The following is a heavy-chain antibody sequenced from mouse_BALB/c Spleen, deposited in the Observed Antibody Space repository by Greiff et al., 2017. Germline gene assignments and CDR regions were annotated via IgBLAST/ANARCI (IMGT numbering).Heavy chain of an antibody. D-gene: IGHD2-2*01. CDR2: INPSSGYT. Sequence: VKLMESGAELARPGASVKMSCKASGYTFTSYTMHWVKQRPGQGLEWIGYINPSSGYTNYNQKFKDKATLTADKSSSTAYMQLSSLTSEDSAVYYCAGYGSYFDYWGQGTTLTVSS. J-gene: IGHJ2*01. CDR1: GYTFTSYT. CDR3: AGYGSYFDY. V-gene: IGHV1-4*01.